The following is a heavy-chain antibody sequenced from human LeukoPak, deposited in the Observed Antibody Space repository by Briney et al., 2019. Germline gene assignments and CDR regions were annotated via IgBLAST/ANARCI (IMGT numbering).Heavy chain of an antibody. CDR1: GFTFSSYW. D-gene: IGHD3-3*01. J-gene: IGHJ6*03. V-gene: IGHV3-7*01. CDR2: IKQDGSEK. CDR3: ARALTYDFWSGYYAGDYYMDV. Sequence: GGSLRLSCAASGFTFSSYWMSWVRQAPGKGLEWVANIKQDGSEKYYVDSVKGRFTISRDNAKTSLYLQMNSLRAENAAVYYCARALTYDFWSGYYAGDYYMDVWGKGTAVTVSS.